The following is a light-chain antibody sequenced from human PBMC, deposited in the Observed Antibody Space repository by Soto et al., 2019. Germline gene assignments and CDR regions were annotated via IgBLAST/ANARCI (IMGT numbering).Light chain of an antibody. J-gene: IGKJ1*01. CDR3: QQYGSLPRT. CDR2: GAS. V-gene: IGKV3-15*01. CDR1: QSVSRN. Sequence: ERVMTQSRATLSVSPGDRATLSSRASQSVSRNLAWYKQQPGQAPRLLSYGASTRATGIPDRFSGSGSGTEFTLTISRLEPEDSEVYYCQQYGSLPRTFGQGTKVDIK.